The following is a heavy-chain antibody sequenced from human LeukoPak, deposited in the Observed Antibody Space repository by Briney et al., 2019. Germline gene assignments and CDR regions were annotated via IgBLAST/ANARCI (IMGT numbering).Heavy chain of an antibody. D-gene: IGHD3-16*02. CDR2: IIPIFGTA. CDR3: AMGDYVWGSYRRHFDY. V-gene: IGHV1-69*06. J-gene: IGHJ4*02. CDR1: GGTFSSYA. Sequence: ASVKVSCKASGGTFSSYAISWVRQAPGQGLEWMGGIIPIFGTANYAQRFQGRVTITADKSTSTAYMELSSLRSEDTAVYYCAMGDYVWGSYRRHFDYWGQGTLVTVSS.